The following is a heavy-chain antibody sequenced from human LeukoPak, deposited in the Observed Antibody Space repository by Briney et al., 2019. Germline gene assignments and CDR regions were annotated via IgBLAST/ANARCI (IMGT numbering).Heavy chain of an antibody. CDR3: ASPRIVGATSFDY. V-gene: IGHV3-21*01. CDR1: GFTFSSYS. J-gene: IGHJ4*02. Sequence: PGGSLRLSCAASGFTFSSYSMNWVRQAPGKGLEWVSSISSSSSYIYYADSVEGRFTISSDNAKNPLYLQMNSLRAEDTAVYYCASPRIVGATSFDYWGQGTLVTVSS. D-gene: IGHD1-26*01. CDR2: ISSSSSYI.